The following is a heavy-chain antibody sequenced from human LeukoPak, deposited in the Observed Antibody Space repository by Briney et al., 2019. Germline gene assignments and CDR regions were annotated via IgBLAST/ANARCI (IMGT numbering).Heavy chain of an antibody. CDR1: GFTFSSYG. J-gene: IGHJ1*01. Sequence: GGSLRLSCAASGFTFSSYGMSWVRQAPGKGLEWVSAISGSGGSTYYADSVKGRFTISRDNSKNTLYLQMNSLRAEDTAVYYCAKYECSSTSCYAEYFQHWGQGTLVTVSS. V-gene: IGHV3-23*01. CDR2: ISGSGGST. CDR3: AKYECSSTSCYAEYFQH. D-gene: IGHD2-2*01.